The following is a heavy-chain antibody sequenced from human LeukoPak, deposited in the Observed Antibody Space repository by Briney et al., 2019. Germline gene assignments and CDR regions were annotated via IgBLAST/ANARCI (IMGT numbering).Heavy chain of an antibody. CDR1: GYTFADYF. D-gene: IGHD3-10*01. CDR2: INANSGGT. J-gene: IGHJ4*02. Sequence: ASVKVSCKTSGYTFADYFIHWLRQAPGQGLEWMGRINANSGGTYYEQKFQGRVTMTRDTSISTAYVEVNWLISDDTAFYYCARDVSSTSNWEFDYGGQGTLVTVSS. CDR3: ARDVSSTSNWEFDY. V-gene: IGHV1-2*06.